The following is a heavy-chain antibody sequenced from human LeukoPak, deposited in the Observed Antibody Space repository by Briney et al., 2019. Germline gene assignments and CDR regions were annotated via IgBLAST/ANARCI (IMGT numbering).Heavy chain of an antibody. CDR2: INPSGGST. D-gene: IGHD5-18*01. J-gene: IGHJ4*02. Sequence: ASVKVSCKASGYIFTSYYMQWVRQAPGEGLEWMGIINPSGGSTSYAQKLQGRLTMTRDTSTSTVYMELSSLRSEDTAVYYCARSSGYTYGFDYWGQGTLVTVSS. CDR1: GYIFTSYY. V-gene: IGHV1-46*04. CDR3: ARSSGYTYGFDY.